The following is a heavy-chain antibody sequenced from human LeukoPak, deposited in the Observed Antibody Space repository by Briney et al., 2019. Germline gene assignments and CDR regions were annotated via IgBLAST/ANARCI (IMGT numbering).Heavy chain of an antibody. V-gene: IGHV1-46*01. Sequence: ASVKVSCKASGGTFSSYAISWVRQAPGQGLEWMGIINPSGGSTSYAQKFQGRVTMTRDTSTSTVYMELSSLRSEDTAVYYCAREKVGVYYYDSSGFDYWGQGTLVTVSS. CDR2: INPSGGST. CDR1: GGTFSSYA. CDR3: AREKVGVYYYDSSGFDY. D-gene: IGHD3-22*01. J-gene: IGHJ4*02.